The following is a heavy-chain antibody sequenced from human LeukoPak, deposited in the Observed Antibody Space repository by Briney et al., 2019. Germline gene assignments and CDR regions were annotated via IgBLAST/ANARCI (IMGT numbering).Heavy chain of an antibody. V-gene: IGHV4-59*08. Sequence: SETLSLTCTVSGGSISSYYWTWIRQPPGKGLEWIGYIYSSGSTNYTPSLKSRVTISADTSKNQFSLKLTSVTAADTAVYYCARAPELGTAFDIWGQGTMVTVSS. D-gene: IGHD7-27*01. CDR3: ARAPELGTAFDI. CDR2: IYSSGST. CDR1: GGSISSYY. J-gene: IGHJ3*02.